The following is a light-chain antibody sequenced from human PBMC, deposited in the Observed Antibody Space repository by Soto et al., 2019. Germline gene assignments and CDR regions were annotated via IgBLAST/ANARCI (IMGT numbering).Light chain of an antibody. CDR2: EVS. CDR3: SSYTSDSTYV. Sequence: QSALTQPPSLSGSPGQSITISCTGNSSDVGGYTSVSWYQQHPGKAPKLVIYEVSDRPSGVSSRFSGSKSGNTASLTISGLQSEDEADYYCSSYTSDSTYVFGTGTKLTVL. J-gene: IGLJ1*01. CDR1: SSDVGGYTS. V-gene: IGLV2-14*01.